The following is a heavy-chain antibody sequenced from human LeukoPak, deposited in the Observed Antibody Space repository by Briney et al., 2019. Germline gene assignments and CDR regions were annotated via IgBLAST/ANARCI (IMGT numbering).Heavy chain of an antibody. CDR1: GGTFSSYA. CDR2: IIPIFGTA. J-gene: IGHJ3*02. CDR3: ARDPRRPRELALDI. Sequence: SVKVSCTASGGTFSSYAISWVRQAPGQGLEWMGGIIPIFGTANYAQKFQGRVTITADGSTSTAYMELSSLRSEDTAVYYCARDPRRPRELALDIWGQGTMVTVSS. V-gene: IGHV1-69*13. D-gene: IGHD3-10*01.